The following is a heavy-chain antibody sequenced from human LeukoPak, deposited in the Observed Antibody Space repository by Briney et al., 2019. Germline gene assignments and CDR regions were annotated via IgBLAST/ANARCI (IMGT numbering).Heavy chain of an antibody. J-gene: IGHJ4*01. CDR1: GGSISSSSYY. CDR3: AREVVAAPGTVDY. D-gene: IGHD6-13*01. Sequence: SETLSLTCTVSGGSISSSSYYWGWLRQPPGKGLEWIGSIYYSGSTNYNPSLKSRVTISVDTSKNQFSLKLSSVTAADTAVYYCAREVVAAPGTVDYWGQGTLVTVSS. V-gene: IGHV4-39*07. CDR2: IYYSGST.